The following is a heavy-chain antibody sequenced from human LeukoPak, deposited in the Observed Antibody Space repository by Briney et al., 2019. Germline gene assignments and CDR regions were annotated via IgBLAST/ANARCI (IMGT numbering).Heavy chain of an antibody. V-gene: IGHV3-48*01. D-gene: IGHD2-2*01. CDR3: ARDGPPAGAGDFDY. CDR1: GFSTRTYS. Sequence: TGGSLRLSCAASGFSTRTYSMGWVRQAPGKGLERVSYIGSTSIYADSVKGRFTISRDNAKNTLYLQMNSLRAEDTAVYYCARDGPPAGAGDFDYWGQGTPVTVSS. J-gene: IGHJ4*02. CDR2: IGSTSI.